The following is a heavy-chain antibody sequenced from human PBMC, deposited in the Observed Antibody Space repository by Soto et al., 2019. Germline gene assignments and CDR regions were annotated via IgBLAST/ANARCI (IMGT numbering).Heavy chain of an antibody. D-gene: IGHD3-9*01. CDR2: ISSSSSTI. CDR3: ARDSMTGLNWFDP. V-gene: IGHV3-48*01. Sequence: GGSLRLSCAASGFTFSSYSMNWVRQAPGKGPEWVSYISSSSSTIYYADSVKGRFTISRDNAKNSLYLQMNSLRAEDTAVYYCARDSMTGLNWFDPWGQGTLVTVSS. J-gene: IGHJ5*02. CDR1: GFTFSSYS.